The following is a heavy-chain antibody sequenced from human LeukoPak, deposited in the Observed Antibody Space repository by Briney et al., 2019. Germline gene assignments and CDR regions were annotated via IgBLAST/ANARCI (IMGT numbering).Heavy chain of an antibody. Sequence: ASVKVSCKASGYIFTGYYMHWVRQAPGQGLEWMGWINPNSGGTNYAQKFQGRVTMTRDTSISTAYMELSGLISDDTAVYFCARDRERYRNYYYSMDVWGIGTTVTVSS. V-gene: IGHV1-2*02. D-gene: IGHD2-15*01. CDR1: GYIFTGYY. CDR3: ARDRERYRNYYYSMDV. CDR2: INPNSGGT. J-gene: IGHJ6*03.